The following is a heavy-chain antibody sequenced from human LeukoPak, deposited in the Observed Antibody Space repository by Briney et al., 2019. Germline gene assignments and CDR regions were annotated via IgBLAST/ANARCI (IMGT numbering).Heavy chain of an antibody. CDR2: IRSKANSYAT. V-gene: IGHV3-73*01. D-gene: IGHD1-26*01. CDR3: TRRAPSGSYLGDAFDI. CDR1: GFTFSGSA. J-gene: IGHJ3*02. Sequence: GGSLRLSCAASGFTFSGSAMHWVRQASGKGLEWVGRIRSKANSYATAYAASVKGRFTISRDDSKNTAYLRMNSLKTEDTAVYYCTRRAPSGSYLGDAFDIWGQGTMVTVSS.